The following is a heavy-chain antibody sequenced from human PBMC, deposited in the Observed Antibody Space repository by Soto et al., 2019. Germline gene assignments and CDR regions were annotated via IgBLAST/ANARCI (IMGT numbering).Heavy chain of an antibody. D-gene: IGHD6-6*01. CDR2: IYYSGST. CDR3: ASLYSSWGGCFDP. Sequence: SETLSLTCTVSGGSISSYYWSWIRQPPGKGLEWIGYIYYSGSTNYNPSLKSRVTISVDTSKNQFSLKLSSVTAADTAVYYCASLYSSWGGCFDPWGQGTLVTVSS. J-gene: IGHJ5*02. V-gene: IGHV4-59*01. CDR1: GGSISSYY.